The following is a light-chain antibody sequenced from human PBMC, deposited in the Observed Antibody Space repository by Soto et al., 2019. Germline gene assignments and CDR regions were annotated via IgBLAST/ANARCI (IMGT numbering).Light chain of an antibody. CDR2: EGF. CDR1: QSLLHSDGKTY. J-gene: IGKJ4*01. Sequence: EIVVTQTPLSLSVTPGQPASISCKTSQSLLHSDGKTYLYWYMQKPGQPPHLLIFEGFNRFSGVPDRFSGSGSGTDFTLKISRVEDEDVGTYYCLQSMQLPLAFGGGNKVEMK. CDR3: LQSMQLPLA. V-gene: IGKV2D-29*01.